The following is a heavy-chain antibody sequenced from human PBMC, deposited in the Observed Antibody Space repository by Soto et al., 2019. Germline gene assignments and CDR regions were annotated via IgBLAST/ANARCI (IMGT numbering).Heavy chain of an antibody. D-gene: IGHD6-25*01. CDR2: IYYSGST. CDR3: ARLSRLYYGMDV. CDR1: GGSISSSSYY. V-gene: IGHV4-39*01. Sequence: QLQLQESGPGLVKPSETLSLTCTVSGGSISSSSYYWGWIRQPPGKALEWIGSIYYSGSTSYNPSLKCRITIAVDTSKTQFSLKLSSVTAADTAVYYCARLSRLYYGMDVWGQGTTVTVSS. J-gene: IGHJ6*02.